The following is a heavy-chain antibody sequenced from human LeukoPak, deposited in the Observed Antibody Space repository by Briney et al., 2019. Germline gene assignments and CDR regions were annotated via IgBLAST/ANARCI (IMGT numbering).Heavy chain of an antibody. D-gene: IGHD2-21*02. J-gene: IGHJ4*02. Sequence: SETLSLTCTVSGGSISSSSYYWGWIRQPPGKGLEWIGSIYYSGSTHYNPSLKSRVTIFVDTSKNQFSLKLSSVTAADTAMYYCARQPYGPYCGGDCYQPYYFDYWDQGTLVTVSS. V-gene: IGHV4-39*01. CDR3: ARQPYGPYCGGDCYQPYYFDY. CDR2: IYYSGST. CDR1: GGSISSSSYY.